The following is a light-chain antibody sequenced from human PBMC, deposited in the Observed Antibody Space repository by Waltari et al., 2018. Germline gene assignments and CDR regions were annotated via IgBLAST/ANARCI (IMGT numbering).Light chain of an antibody. CDR1: QSVSSN. V-gene: IGKV3-15*01. Sequence: ISMTQSPATLSLSPGEGATLSCRVSQSVSSNLAWYQQKPGQAPRLLIYGASTRATGLPVRFSGSGSGTEFTLTISSLQSEDFAVYYCQQYNNWPPLFGQGTKVEIK. CDR3: QQYNNWPPL. J-gene: IGKJ1*01. CDR2: GAS.